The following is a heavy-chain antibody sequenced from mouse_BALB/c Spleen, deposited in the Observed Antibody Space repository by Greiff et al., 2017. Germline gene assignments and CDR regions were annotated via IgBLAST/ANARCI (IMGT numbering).Heavy chain of an antibody. D-gene: IGHD2-4*01. Sequence: VQLQQSGPGLVAPSQSLSITCTVSGFSLTSYGVHWVRQPPGKGLEWLGVIWAGGSTNYNSALMSRLSISKDNSKSQVFLKMNSLQTDDTAMYYCASRSTMITAWFAYWGQGTLVTVSA. CDR1: GFSLTSYG. CDR2: IWAGGST. V-gene: IGHV2-9*02. CDR3: ASRSTMITAWFAY. J-gene: IGHJ3*01.